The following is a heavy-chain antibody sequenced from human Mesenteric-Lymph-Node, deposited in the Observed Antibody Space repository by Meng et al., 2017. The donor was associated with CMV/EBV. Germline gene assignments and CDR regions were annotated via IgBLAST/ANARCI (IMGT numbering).Heavy chain of an antibody. CDR2: IRYDGSNK. CDR1: GFTFSSYS. D-gene: IGHD3-10*01. CDR3: ATEGAIVRGVMYCFDY. Sequence: GESLKISCAASGFTFSSYSMHWVHQAPGKGLEWVAFIRYDGSNKYYADSVKGRFTISRDNSKNMLYLQMNSLRAEDTAVYYCATEGAIVRGVMYCFDYWGQGTLVTVSS. V-gene: IGHV3-30*02. J-gene: IGHJ4*02.